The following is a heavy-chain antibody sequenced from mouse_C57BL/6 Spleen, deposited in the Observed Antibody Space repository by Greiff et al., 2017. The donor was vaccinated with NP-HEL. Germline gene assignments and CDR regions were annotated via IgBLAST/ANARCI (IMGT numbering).Heavy chain of an antibody. J-gene: IGHJ1*03. CDR1: GFNIKNTY. V-gene: IGHV14-3*01. D-gene: IGHD1-1*01. CDR2: IDPANGNT. CDR3: ARFHYGTLYWYFDV. Sequence: VHVKQSVAELVRPGASVKLSCTASGFNIKNTYMHWVKQRPEQGLEWIGRIDPANGNTKYAPKFQGKATITADTSSNTAYLQLSSLTSEDTAIYYCARFHYGTLYWYFDVWGTGTTVTVSS.